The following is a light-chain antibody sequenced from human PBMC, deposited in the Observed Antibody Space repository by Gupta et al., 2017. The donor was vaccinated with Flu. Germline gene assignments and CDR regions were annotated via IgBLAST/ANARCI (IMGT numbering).Light chain of an antibody. J-gene: IGKJ2*01. CDR2: GAS. Sequence: SSGTRSLSPGERATLSCRASQSVSSSYLAWYQQKPGQAPRLLIYGASSRATGIPDRFSGSGSGTDFTLTISRLEPEDFAVYYCQQYGSSLFGQGTKLEIK. CDR3: QQYGSSL. V-gene: IGKV3-20*01. CDR1: QSVSSSY.